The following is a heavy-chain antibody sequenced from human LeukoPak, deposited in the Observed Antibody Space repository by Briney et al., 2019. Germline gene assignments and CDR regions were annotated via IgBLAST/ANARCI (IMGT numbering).Heavy chain of an antibody. CDR2: IYHSGTT. J-gene: IGHJ4*02. Sequence: PSDTLSLTCAVSGYSITSSSWWGWIRQPPGKGLEWIGYIYHSGTTYYNPSLKSRVTISVDTSKNQFSLKLSSVTAADTAVYYCAREGSAQYSSSWYFDYWGQGTLVTVSS. D-gene: IGHD6-13*01. V-gene: IGHV4-28*03. CDR1: GYSITSSSW. CDR3: AREGSAQYSSSWYFDY.